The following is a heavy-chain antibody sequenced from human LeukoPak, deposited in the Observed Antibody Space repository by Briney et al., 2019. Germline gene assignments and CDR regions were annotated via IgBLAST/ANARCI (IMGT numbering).Heavy chain of an antibody. D-gene: IGHD1-26*01. CDR3: ARETSGIYSEY. J-gene: IGHJ4*02. CDR1: GVSISTGGYY. V-gene: IGHV4-31*03. Sequence: SETLSLTCTVSGVSISTGGYYWSWIRQLPGKGLEWIGYILKTGSTYYNPSLRSRITISVDTSKNQFSLNLTSVTAADTAVYYCARETSGIYSEYWGQGIRVTVSS. CDR2: ILKTGST.